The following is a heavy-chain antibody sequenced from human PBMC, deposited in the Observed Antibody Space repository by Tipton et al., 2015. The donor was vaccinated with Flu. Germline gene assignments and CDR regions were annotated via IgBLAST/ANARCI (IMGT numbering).Heavy chain of an antibody. CDR1: GGSINNYY. CDR3: ARFSVRGESDY. V-gene: IGHV4-59*12. CDR2: IYYTGST. J-gene: IGHJ4*02. D-gene: IGHD3-10*01. Sequence: TLSLTCTVSGGSINNYYWSWIRQPPGKGLEWIGYIYYTGSTNYNPSLKSRVTIPVDTSKNQFSLKMSSVTAADTAVYYCARFSVRGESDYWGQGTLVTVSS.